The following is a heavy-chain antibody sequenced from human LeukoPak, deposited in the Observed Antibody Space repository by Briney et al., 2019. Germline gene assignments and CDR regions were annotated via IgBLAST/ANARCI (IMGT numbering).Heavy chain of an antibody. J-gene: IGHJ3*02. Sequence: GGSLRLSCAASGFSFNTYAMSWVRQAPGKGLEWVSAISNTGGSTYYADSVKGRFTISRDKSKNTLSLQMNSLRAEDTAVYYCARDGPLGYGAFDIWGQGTMVTVSS. CDR1: GFSFNTYA. D-gene: IGHD6-13*01. V-gene: IGHV3-23*01. CDR2: ISNTGGST. CDR3: ARDGPLGYGAFDI.